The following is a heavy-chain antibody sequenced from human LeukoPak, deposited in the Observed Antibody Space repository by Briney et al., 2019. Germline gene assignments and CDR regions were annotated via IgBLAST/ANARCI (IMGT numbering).Heavy chain of an antibody. CDR1: GFTFDDYA. Sequence: AGGSLRLSCAASGFTFDDYAMHWVRQAPGKGLEWVSGISWNSGSIGYADSVKGRFTISRDNAKNSLYLQMNSLRAEDTALYYCAKDGRWLQLGYYFDYWGQGTLVTVSS. CDR3: AKDGRWLQLGYYFDY. J-gene: IGHJ4*02. D-gene: IGHD5-24*01. V-gene: IGHV3-9*01. CDR2: ISWNSGSI.